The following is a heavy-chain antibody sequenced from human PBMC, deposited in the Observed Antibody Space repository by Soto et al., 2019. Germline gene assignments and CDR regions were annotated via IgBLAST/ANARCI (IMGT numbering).Heavy chain of an antibody. Sequence: GGSLRLSCAASGFTFSSYWMSWVRQAPGKGLEWVANIKQDGSEKYYVDSVKGRFTISRDNAKNSLYLQMNSLRAEDTAVYYCARDDDCSGGSCLWGYYGMDVWGQGTTVTVSS. CDR2: IKQDGSEK. J-gene: IGHJ6*02. CDR3: ARDDDCSGGSCLWGYYGMDV. D-gene: IGHD2-15*01. CDR1: GFTFSSYW. V-gene: IGHV3-7*05.